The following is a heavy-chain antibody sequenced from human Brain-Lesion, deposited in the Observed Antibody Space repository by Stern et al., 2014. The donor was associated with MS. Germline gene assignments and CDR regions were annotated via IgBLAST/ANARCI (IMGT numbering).Heavy chain of an antibody. CDR3: ARDQRGITIFGVVTDYYYLGMDV. Sequence: QVQLVESGAEVKKPGASVKVSCKTSGYIFTGYYIHWVRQAPGQGLEWMAWINPNTGGPKNAKKFQGRVTMSRDTSISTAYVELSSLTSDDTAVYYCARDQRGITIFGVVTDYYYLGMDVWGQGTTVTVSS. CDR1: GYIFTGYY. CDR2: INPNTGGP. V-gene: IGHV1-2*02. D-gene: IGHD3-3*01. J-gene: IGHJ6*02.